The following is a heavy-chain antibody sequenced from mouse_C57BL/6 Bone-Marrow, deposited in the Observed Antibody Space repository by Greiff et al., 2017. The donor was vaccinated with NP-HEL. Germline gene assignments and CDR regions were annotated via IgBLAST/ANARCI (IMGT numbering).Heavy chain of an antibody. CDR1: GFSLTSYG. V-gene: IGHV2-2*01. J-gene: IGHJ4*01. D-gene: IGHD2-5*01. Sequence: QVQLQQSGPGLVQPSQSLSITCTVSGFSLTSYGVHWVRQSPGKGLEWLGVIWSGGSTDYNAAFISRLSISKDNSKSQVFFKMNSLQADDTAIYYCARNSNYTYYYAMDYWGQGTSVTVSS. CDR3: ARNSNYTYYYAMDY. CDR2: IWSGGST.